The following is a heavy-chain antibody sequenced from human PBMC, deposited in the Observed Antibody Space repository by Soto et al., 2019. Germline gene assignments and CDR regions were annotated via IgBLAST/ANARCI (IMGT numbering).Heavy chain of an antibody. D-gene: IGHD2-2*02. CDR1: GFTFDDCA. CDR2: INWNGRST. J-gene: IGHJ4*02. Sequence: ESGGGVVRPGGSLRLSCAASGFTFDDCAMSWVRQAPGKGLEWVAGINWNGRSTTYADSLKGRFTISRDNAKNSLHLQINSLRAEDTALYFCARCSSTSCYIMASFDYWGQGTLVTVSS. CDR3: ARCSSTSCYIMASFDY. V-gene: IGHV3-20*04.